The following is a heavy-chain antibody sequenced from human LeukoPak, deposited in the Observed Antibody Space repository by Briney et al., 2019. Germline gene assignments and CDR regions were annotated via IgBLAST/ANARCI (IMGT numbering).Heavy chain of an antibody. CDR3: ARTVVPAQVDF. CDR1: GFTFDDYA. Sequence: GGSLRLSCAASGFTFDDYAMHWVRQAPGKGLEWVSSISSSSSYIYYADSVKGRFTISRDNAKNSLYLQMNSLGAEDTAVYYCARTVVPAQVDFWGQGTLVTVSS. D-gene: IGHD2-2*01. V-gene: IGHV3-21*01. CDR2: ISSSSSYI. J-gene: IGHJ4*02.